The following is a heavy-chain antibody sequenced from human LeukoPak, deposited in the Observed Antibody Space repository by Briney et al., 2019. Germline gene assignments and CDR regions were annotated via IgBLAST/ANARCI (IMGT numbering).Heavy chain of an antibody. CDR1: GGSSSSYY. Sequence: SETLSLTCTVSGGSSSSYYSSWIRQPPANGLEWIGYIYYSGSTNYNPSLKSRVTISVDTSKNQFSLKLSSVTAADTAVYYCARESRYSSANWFDPWGQGTLVTVSS. J-gene: IGHJ5*02. CDR3: ARESRYSSANWFDP. CDR2: IYYSGST. V-gene: IGHV4-59*01. D-gene: IGHD6-19*01.